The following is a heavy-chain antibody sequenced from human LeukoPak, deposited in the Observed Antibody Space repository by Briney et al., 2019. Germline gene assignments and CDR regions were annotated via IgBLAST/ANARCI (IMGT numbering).Heavy chain of an antibody. CDR2: INPNSGGT. Sequence: ASVKVSCEASGYTFTGYYMHWVRQAPGQGLEWMGWINPNSGGTNYAQKFQGRVTMTRDTSISTAYMELSRLRSDDTAVYYCARDINPGYSSSWYSLDNWFDPWGQGTLVTVSS. V-gene: IGHV1-2*02. J-gene: IGHJ5*02. CDR3: ARDINPGYSSSWYSLDNWFDP. D-gene: IGHD6-13*01. CDR1: GYTFTGYY.